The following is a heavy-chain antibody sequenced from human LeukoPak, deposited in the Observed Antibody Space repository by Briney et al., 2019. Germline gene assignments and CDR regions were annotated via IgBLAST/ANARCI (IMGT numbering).Heavy chain of an antibody. J-gene: IGHJ4*02. CDR3: AGEVGDYDFWSGYSSGLYYFDY. D-gene: IGHD3-3*01. Sequence: SETLSLTCTVSGGSISTYYWSWIRQSPGKGLEWIGYIYYSGSTNYNPSLKSRVTISVDTSKNQFSLKLSSVTAADTAVYYCAGEVGDYDFWSGYSSGLYYFDYWGQGTLVTVSS. CDR1: GGSISTYY. CDR2: IYYSGST. V-gene: IGHV4-59*01.